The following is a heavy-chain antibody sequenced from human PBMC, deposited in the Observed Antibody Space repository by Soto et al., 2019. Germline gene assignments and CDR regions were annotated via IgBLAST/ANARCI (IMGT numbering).Heavy chain of an antibody. J-gene: IGHJ4*02. D-gene: IGHD3-10*01. V-gene: IGHV3-30*03. CDR1: GFTFSSYG. Sequence: GGSLRLSCAASGFTFSSYGMHWVRQAPGKGLEWVAVISYDGSNKYYADSVKGRFTISRDNSKNTLYLQMNSLRAEDTAVYYCVLDGSGGHWAYFDYCGQGYLVP. CDR3: VLDGSGGHWAYFDY. CDR2: ISYDGSNK.